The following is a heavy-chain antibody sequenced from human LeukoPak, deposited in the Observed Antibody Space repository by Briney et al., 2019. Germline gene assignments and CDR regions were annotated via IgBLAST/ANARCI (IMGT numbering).Heavy chain of an antibody. D-gene: IGHD1-26*01. CDR2: INHSGST. J-gene: IGHJ4*02. Sequence: KPSETLSLTCTVSGGSISSHYWSWIRQPPGKGLEWIGEINHSGSTNYNPSLKRRVTISVDTSKNQFFLKLSSVTAADTAVYYCARLPSWYIHVHRTSRSIVGATWGQGTLVTVSS. CDR3: ARLPSWYIHVHRTSRSIVGAT. CDR1: GGSISSHY. V-gene: IGHV4-34*01.